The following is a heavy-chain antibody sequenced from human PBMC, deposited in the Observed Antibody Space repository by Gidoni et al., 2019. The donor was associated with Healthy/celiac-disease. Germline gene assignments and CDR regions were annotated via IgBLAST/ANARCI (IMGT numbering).Heavy chain of an antibody. Sequence: QVQLLQSGAAVEKPGASVKVSCKAAGYTFTSYYMHWMRQAPGPGRESMGIINPSGGSTTYAQNFHGRVTLTRDTSTSTVYMELSRLRSEDTAVYYCARVRGPEDYIAAAGGVGYHYMDVWGKGTTVTVSS. V-gene: IGHV1-46*01. D-gene: IGHD6-13*01. CDR3: ARVRGPEDYIAAAGGVGYHYMDV. CDR1: GYTFTSYY. CDR2: INPSGGST. J-gene: IGHJ6*03.